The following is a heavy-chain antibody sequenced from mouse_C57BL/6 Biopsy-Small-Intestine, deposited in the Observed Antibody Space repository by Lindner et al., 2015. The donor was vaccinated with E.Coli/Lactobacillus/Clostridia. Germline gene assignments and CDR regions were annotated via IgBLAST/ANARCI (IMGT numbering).Heavy chain of an antibody. Sequence: VQLQESGAELVKPGASVKLSCKASGYTFTEYTVHWVKQRSGQGLEWIGWFYPGSGSIKYNEKFKDKATLTADKSSSTVYMELSRLTSEDPAVYFCARHEGIYYGNSAWFAYWGQGTLVTVSA. J-gene: IGHJ3*01. D-gene: IGHD2-1*01. CDR1: GYTFTEYT. V-gene: IGHV1-62-2*01. CDR2: FYPGSGSI. CDR3: ARHEGIYYGNSAWFAY.